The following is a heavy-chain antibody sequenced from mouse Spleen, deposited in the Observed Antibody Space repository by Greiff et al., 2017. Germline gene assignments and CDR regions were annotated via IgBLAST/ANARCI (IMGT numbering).Heavy chain of an antibody. CDR3: TTYNIGSYGAWFAY. Sequence: EVQLQQSGAELVRPGASVKMSCTASGFTFKGYYMHWVKQRPEQGLEWIGRIDPEDGDTKYAQKFKGKATMTADTSSNTAYLQLSSLTSEDTAVYYCTTYNIGSYGAWFAYWGEGTLVTVSA. CDR1: GFTFKGYY. D-gene: IGHD2-12*01. V-gene: IGHV14-1*01. J-gene: IGHJ3*01. CDR2: IDPEDGDT.